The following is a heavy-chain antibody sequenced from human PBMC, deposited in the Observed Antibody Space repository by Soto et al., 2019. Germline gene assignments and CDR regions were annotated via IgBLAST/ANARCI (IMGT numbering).Heavy chain of an antibody. J-gene: IGHJ4*02. CDR1: GFSLSASGMG. D-gene: IGHD2-15*01. CDR2: IDWDDDK. Sequence: SGPTLVNPTQTLTLTCTFSGFSLSASGMGVSWIRQPPGKALEWLARIDWDDDKFYNTSLRTRLTISKDSSKNPVVLTMPNMDPVDTATYYCARMFHCSGGTCPFDYWGQGALVTVAS. CDR3: ARMFHCSGGTCPFDY. V-gene: IGHV2-70*04.